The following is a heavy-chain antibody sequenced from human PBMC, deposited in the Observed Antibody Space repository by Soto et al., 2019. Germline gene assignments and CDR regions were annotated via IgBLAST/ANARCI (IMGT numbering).Heavy chain of an antibody. CDR1: GGSFSDYY. D-gene: IGHD3-22*01. J-gene: IGHJ4*02. Sequence: QVQIQQWGAGLLKPAETLSLTCAVYGGSFSDYYWSWIRRPPGKGLEWIGEINHSGITNYSPSLKSRVTMSVDTSKNQFSLKLTSVTAADTALYYCARFPFDSNDWTNPRYFDIWGQGTLVTVSS. V-gene: IGHV4-34*01. CDR3: ARFPFDSNDWTNPRYFDI. CDR2: INHSGIT.